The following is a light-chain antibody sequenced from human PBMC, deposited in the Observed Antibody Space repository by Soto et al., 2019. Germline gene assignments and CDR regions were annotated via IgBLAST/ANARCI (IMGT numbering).Light chain of an antibody. CDR1: SSDVGGYDY. J-gene: IGLJ1*01. CDR3: SSHTSGDTRV. CDR2: EVT. V-gene: IGLV2-14*01. Sequence: QSVLTQPASVSGSPGQSIAISCTGTSSDVGGYDYVSWYQQHPDKAPKLIIYEVTKRPSGVSNRFSGSKSGNTASLTLPGLQPDDEADYYCSSHTSGDTRVFGSGTKVTVL.